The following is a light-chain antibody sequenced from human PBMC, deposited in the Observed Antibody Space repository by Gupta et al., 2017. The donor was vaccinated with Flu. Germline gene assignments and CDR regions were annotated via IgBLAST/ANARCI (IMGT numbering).Light chain of an antibody. CDR3: HHKSTSPFT. J-gene: IGKJ1*01. Sequence: SARDGSTLSHRASDDTSPYSAWSQQTPGQAPTPLIYGASSLDSGDPDRYSGRECDSYITLTISILHSDDFASYYCHHKSTSPFTFGQGTEVENK. CDR1: DDTSPY. CDR2: GAS. V-gene: IGKV1-16*01.